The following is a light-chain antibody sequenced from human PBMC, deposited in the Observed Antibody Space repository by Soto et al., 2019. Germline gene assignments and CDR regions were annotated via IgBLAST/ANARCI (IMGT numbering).Light chain of an antibody. CDR1: TSDVGGYNY. Sequence: QSVLTQPASVSGSLGQSVTISCTGTTSDVGGYNYVSWYQQHPGKAPILMIYEVTNRPSGVSNRFSGSKSGNTASLTISGLQVEDEADYYCGSYTDSITYVFGTGTKGTVL. V-gene: IGLV2-14*01. CDR2: EVT. J-gene: IGLJ1*01. CDR3: GSYTDSITYV.